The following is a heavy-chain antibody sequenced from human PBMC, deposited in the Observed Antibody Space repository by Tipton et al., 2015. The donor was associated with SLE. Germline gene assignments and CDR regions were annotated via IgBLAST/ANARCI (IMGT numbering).Heavy chain of an antibody. J-gene: IGHJ5*02. CDR3: ARAPGPSIAAFDA. CDR1: GGSISSRNNY. CDR2: VYYSGNV. Sequence: TLSLTCTVSGGSISSRNNYWNWIRQHPGRGLQWIGYVYYSGNVFYNPSLKSRLHISLNLSENQFSLTLNSVTVADTAVYYCARAPGPSIAAFDAWGQGTLVIGS. D-gene: IGHD6-13*01. V-gene: IGHV4-31*03.